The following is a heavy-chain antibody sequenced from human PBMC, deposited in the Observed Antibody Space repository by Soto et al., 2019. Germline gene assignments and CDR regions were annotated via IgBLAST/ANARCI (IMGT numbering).Heavy chain of an antibody. J-gene: IGHJ6*02. CDR2: IWYDGSNK. D-gene: IGHD6-13*01. V-gene: IGHV3-33*01. CDR1: GFTFSSYG. Sequence: GGSLRLSCAASGFTFSSYGMHWVRQAPGKGLEWVAVIWYDGSNKYYADSVKGRFTISRDNSKNTLYLQMNSLRAEDTAVYYCARGQQLDYYYYYGMDVWGQGTTVTVSS. CDR3: ARGQQLDYYYYYGMDV.